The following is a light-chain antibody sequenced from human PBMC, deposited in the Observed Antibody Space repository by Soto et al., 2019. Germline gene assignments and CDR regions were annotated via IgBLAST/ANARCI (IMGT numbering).Light chain of an antibody. V-gene: IGKV3-11*01. CDR1: QSVSSY. CDR2: EAS. CDR3: QQRSNGPSYT. J-gene: IGKJ2*01. Sequence: EIVLTQSPATPSLSPGERATLSCRASQSVSSYLAWYQQKPGQAPSLLIYEASNRATGIPARFSGSGSGTDFTLTISSLEPDDFAVYYCQQRSNGPSYTFGQGTELEIK.